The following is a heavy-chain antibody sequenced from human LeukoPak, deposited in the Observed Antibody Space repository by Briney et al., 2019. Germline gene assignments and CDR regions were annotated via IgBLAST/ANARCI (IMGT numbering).Heavy chain of an antibody. V-gene: IGHV3-11*06. Sequence: GGSLRLSCAASGFTFSDYYMSWLRQAPGKGLEWVSYISSSDTYTNYADSVKGRFTISRDNAKNSLYLQMNSLRAEDTAVYYCARGPYSSGSSADYWGQGTLVTVSS. CDR1: GFTFSDYY. CDR2: ISSSDTYT. J-gene: IGHJ4*02. D-gene: IGHD6-19*01. CDR3: ARGPYSSGSSADY.